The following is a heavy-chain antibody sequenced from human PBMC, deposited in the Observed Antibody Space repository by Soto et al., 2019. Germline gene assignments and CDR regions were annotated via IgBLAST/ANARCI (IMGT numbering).Heavy chain of an antibody. J-gene: IGHJ4*02. CDR2: IYYSGST. CDR3: ARAPTTDI. CDR1: GYSISTGFN. D-gene: IGHD4-17*01. Sequence: SSETLSLTCAVSGYSISTGFNWSWIRQHPGKGLEWIGYIYYSGSTYYNPSLKSRVTISVDTSKNQFSLKLSSVTAADTAVYYCARAPTTDIWGQGTLVTVSS. V-gene: IGHV4-31*11.